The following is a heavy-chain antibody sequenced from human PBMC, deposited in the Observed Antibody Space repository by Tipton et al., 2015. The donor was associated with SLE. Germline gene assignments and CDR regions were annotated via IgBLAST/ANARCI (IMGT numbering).Heavy chain of an antibody. CDR1: GGAISSDIHY. V-gene: IGHV4-61*02. J-gene: IGHJ3*02. D-gene: IGHD3-10*01. Sequence: TLSLTCTVSGGAISSDIHYWTWIRQPAGKGLEWIGRFFTPGYNHSKPSLKSRVTMSVDTSKNQFSLQLSSVTVADTAVYYCARERLLWPRGNFDIWGQGIMVTVSA. CDR2: FFTPGYN. CDR3: ARERLLWPRGNFDI.